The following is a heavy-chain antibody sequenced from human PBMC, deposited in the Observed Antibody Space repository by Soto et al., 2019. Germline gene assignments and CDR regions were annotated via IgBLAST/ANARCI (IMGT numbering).Heavy chain of an antibody. D-gene: IGHD3-3*01. J-gene: IGHJ2*01. CDR2: ISYDGSNK. Sequence: QVQLVESGGGVVQPGRSLRLSCAASGFTFSSYGMHWVRQAPGKGLEWVAVISYDGSNKYYADSVKGRFTISRDNSKNTLYLQMNSLRAEDTAVYYCAKDSGFFGVVEWYFDLWGRGTLVTVSS. CDR3: AKDSGFFGVVEWYFDL. V-gene: IGHV3-30*18. CDR1: GFTFSSYG.